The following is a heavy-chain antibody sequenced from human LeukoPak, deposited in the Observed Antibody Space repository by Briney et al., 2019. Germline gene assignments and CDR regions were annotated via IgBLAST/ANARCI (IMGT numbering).Heavy chain of an antibody. CDR1: GFTFSSYA. V-gene: IGHV3-23*01. CDR2: ISGSGGST. J-gene: IGHJ4*02. CDR3: AKSKLWELLPFDY. Sequence: GGSLRLSCAASGFTFSSYAMSWVRQAPGKGLEWVSAISGSGGSTYYADSVKGRLTISRDNSKNTLYLQMNSLRAEDTAVYYCAKSKLWELLPFDYWGQGTLVTVSS. D-gene: IGHD1-26*01.